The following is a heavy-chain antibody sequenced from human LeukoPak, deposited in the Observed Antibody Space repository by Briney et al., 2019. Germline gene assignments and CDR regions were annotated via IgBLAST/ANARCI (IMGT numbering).Heavy chain of an antibody. CDR3: ARQRDSYYYDSSGSIRD. J-gene: IGHJ4*02. V-gene: IGHV4-31*03. CDR1: GGSISSGGYY. Sequence: SETLSLTCTVSGGSISSGGYYWSWIRQHPGKGLEWIGYIYYSGSTYYNPSLKSRVTISVDTSKNQFSLKLSSVTAADTAVYYCARQRDSYYYDSSGSIRDWGQGTLVTVSS. CDR2: IYYSGST. D-gene: IGHD3-22*01.